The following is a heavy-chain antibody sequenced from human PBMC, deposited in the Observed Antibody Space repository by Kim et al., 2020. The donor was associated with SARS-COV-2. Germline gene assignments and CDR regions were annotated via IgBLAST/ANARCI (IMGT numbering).Heavy chain of an antibody. D-gene: IGHD2-15*01. CDR1: GYTFTSYY. CDR2: INPSGGST. V-gene: IGHV1-46*01. Sequence: ASVKVSCKASGYTFTSYYMHWVRQAPGQGLEWMGIINPSGGSTSYAQKFQGRVTMTRDTSTSTVYMELSSLRSEDTAVYYCAREGGLAVVVAAPTRPRAPYFDYWGQGTLVTVSS. J-gene: IGHJ4*02. CDR3: AREGGLAVVVAAPTRPRAPYFDY.